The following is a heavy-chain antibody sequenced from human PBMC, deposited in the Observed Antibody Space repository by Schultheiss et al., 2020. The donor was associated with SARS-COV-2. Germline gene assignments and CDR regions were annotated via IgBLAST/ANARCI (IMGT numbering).Heavy chain of an antibody. D-gene: IGHD6-19*01. J-gene: IGHJ4*02. CDR3: ARHKEQWLVRGDFDY. CDR1: DDSINSNNYS. V-gene: IGHV4-39*01. Sequence: SETLSLTCTVSDDSINSNNYSWAWIRQPPGKGLEWIASIYYSWGSHLHPSLESRLTISLDTSKKQFSLKLSSVTAADTAVYYCARHKEQWLVRGDFDYWGQGTLVTVSS. CDR2: IYYSWGS.